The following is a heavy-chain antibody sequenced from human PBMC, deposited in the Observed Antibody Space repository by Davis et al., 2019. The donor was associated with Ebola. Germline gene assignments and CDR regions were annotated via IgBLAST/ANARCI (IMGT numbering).Heavy chain of an antibody. Sequence: PGGSLRLSCAASGFTFSSYAMSWVRQAPGKGLEWVSAISGSGGSTYYADSVKGRFTISRDNSKNTLYLQMNSLRAGDTAVYYCAREGDEDTFVDEYYYGMDVWGQGTTVTVSS. CDR2: ISGSGGST. D-gene: IGHD3-10*01. J-gene: IGHJ6*02. CDR1: GFTFSSYA. CDR3: AREGDEDTFVDEYYYGMDV. V-gene: IGHV3-23*01.